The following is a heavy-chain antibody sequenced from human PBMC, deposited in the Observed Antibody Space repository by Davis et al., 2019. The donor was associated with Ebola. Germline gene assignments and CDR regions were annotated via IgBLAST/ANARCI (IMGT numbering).Heavy chain of an antibody. CDR2: IYYSGST. V-gene: IGHV4-39*01. D-gene: IGHD3-3*01. Sequence: SETLSLTCTVSGGSISSSSYYWGWIRQPPGKGLEWIGSIYYSGSTYYNPSLKSRVTISVDTSKNQFSLKLSSVTAADTAVYYCARLNDFWSGLFYGMDVRGQGTTVTVSS. CDR1: GGSISSSSYY. CDR3: ARLNDFWSGLFYGMDV. J-gene: IGHJ6*02.